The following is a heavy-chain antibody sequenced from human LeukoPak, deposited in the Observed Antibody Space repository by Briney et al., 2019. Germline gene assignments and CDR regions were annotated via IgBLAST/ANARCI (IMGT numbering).Heavy chain of an antibody. J-gene: IGHJ4*02. Sequence: PSETLSLTCAVSGGSVSGHYWDWIRQPHGKGLEWIGYIYASGSANYHPSLKSRVTISLDTSQNHVSLRLTSVTAEDTAVYYCAREAPGGSGWTYFDFWGQGSLVTVSS. CDR2: IYASGSA. CDR3: AREAPGGSGWTYFDF. CDR1: GGSVSGHY. D-gene: IGHD6-19*01. V-gene: IGHV4-59*02.